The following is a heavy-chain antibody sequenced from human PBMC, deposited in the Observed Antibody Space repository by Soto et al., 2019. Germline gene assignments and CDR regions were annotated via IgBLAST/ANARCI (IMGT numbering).Heavy chain of an antibody. D-gene: IGHD6-19*01. J-gene: IGHJ6*02. CDR2: MNPNSGYT. CDR1: GYTFTSYD. CDR3: AKIPIVGRRSGGWDFYYGMDV. Sequence: QVQLVQSGAEVKKPGASVKVSCKASGYTFTSYDISWVRQATGQGLEWMGWMNPNSGYTGYAQKFQGRVTMTRNTARGTADMELSSLRSADTAVYYCAKIPIVGRRSGGWDFYYGMDVWGQGTTVTVSS. V-gene: IGHV1-8*01.